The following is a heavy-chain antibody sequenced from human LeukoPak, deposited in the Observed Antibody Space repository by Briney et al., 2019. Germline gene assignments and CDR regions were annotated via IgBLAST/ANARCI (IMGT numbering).Heavy chain of an antibody. Sequence: SETLSLTCTVSGGSIMSSYWSWIRQPPGKGLEWIGYASDSGTTNYNPSLKHRVSILIDTSRNQFSLYLDSVTAADAAVYYCARSGGTWSYNYWGQGTLVTVSS. CDR3: ARSGGTWSYNY. D-gene: IGHD1-26*01. CDR2: ASDSGTT. J-gene: IGHJ4*02. V-gene: IGHV4-59*01. CDR1: GGSIMSSY.